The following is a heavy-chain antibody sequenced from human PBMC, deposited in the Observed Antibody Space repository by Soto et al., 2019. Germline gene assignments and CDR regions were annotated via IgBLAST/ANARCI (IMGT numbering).Heavy chain of an antibody. CDR3: ARVGNIAARPFDY. V-gene: IGHV4-59*01. D-gene: IGHD6-6*01. CDR2: IYYSGST. CDR1: GGSISSYY. J-gene: IGHJ4*02. Sequence: LETLSLTCTVSGGSISSYYWSWIRQPPGKGLEWIGYIYYSGSTNYNPSLKSRVTISVDTSKNQFSLKLSSVTAADTAVYYCARVGNIAARPFDYWGQGTLVTVSS.